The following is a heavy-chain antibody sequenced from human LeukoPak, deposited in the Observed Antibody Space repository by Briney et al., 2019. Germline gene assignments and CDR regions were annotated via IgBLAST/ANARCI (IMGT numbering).Heavy chain of an antibody. J-gene: IGHJ4*02. D-gene: IGHD6-13*01. V-gene: IGHV4-39*01. CDR1: GGSISSSSYY. CDR3: ARHGSSWWADY. Sequence: PSETLSLTCTVSGGSISSSSYYWGWIRQPPGKGLEWIGSIYYSGSTYYNPSLKSRVTISVDTSKNQFSLKLSSVTAADTAVYYCARHGSSWWADYWGQGTLVTVSS. CDR2: IYYSGST.